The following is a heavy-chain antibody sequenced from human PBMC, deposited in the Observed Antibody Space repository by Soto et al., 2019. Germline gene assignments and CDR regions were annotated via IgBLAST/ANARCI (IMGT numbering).Heavy chain of an antibody. CDR3: ARQDWLSL. V-gene: IGHV3-30-3*01. CDR1: GFSVSTYA. Sequence: GGSLRLSCAASGFSVSTYAMHWVRQAPGKGLEWVALISHDGSNKYYADSVKGRFTISRDNSKNTLYLQMNSLRADDTAVYSCARQDWLSLWGQGTLVTVSS. CDR2: ISHDGSNK. J-gene: IGHJ4*02. D-gene: IGHD3-9*01.